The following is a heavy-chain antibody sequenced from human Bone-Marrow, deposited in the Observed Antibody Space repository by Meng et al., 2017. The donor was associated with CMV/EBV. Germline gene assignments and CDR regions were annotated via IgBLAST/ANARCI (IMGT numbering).Heavy chain of an antibody. CDR3: ARAAAYQLPPYYYGMDV. V-gene: IGHV4-34*01. CDR1: GGSFSGYY. Sequence: GSLRLSCAAYGGSFSGYYWSWIRQPPGKGLEWIGEINHSGSANYNPSLKSRVTISVNTSKNQFSLKLSSVTDADTAVYYCARAAAYQLPPYYYGMDVWGQGTTVTVSS. J-gene: IGHJ6*02. D-gene: IGHD2-2*01. CDR2: INHSGSA.